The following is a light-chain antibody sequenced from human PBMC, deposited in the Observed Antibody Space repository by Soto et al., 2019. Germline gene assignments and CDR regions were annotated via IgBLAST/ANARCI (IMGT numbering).Light chain of an antibody. Sequence: DIQMTQSPSTLSASEGGRVTITCRASQSVGTWVAWYQQKPGKAPKLLIYGASNLESGVPSRFSGSGSGTEFTLTITTLQPDDFATYFCQQYNRNTWSFGPGTKVDNK. CDR3: QQYNRNTWS. CDR2: GAS. J-gene: IGKJ1*01. CDR1: QSVGTW. V-gene: IGKV1-5*01.